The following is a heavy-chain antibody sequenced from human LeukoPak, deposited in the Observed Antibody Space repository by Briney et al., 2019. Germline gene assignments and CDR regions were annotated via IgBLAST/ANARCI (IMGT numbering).Heavy chain of an antibody. D-gene: IGHD6-19*01. J-gene: IGHJ4*02. Sequence: SETLSLTCTVSGGSISSSSYYWSWIRQPPGKGLEWIGYIYYSGSTYYSPSLKSRVTISVDTSKNQFSLKLSSVTAADTAVYYCATGYSSGWYQFDYWGQGTLVTVSS. CDR2: IYYSGST. CDR1: GGSISSSSYY. CDR3: ATGYSSGWYQFDY. V-gene: IGHV4-30-4*01.